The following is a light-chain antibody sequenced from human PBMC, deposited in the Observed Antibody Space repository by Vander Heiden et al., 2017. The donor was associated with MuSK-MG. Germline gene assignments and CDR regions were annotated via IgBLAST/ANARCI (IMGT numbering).Light chain of an antibody. CDR2: EVT. CDR3: CSSEGNCTFEI. Sequence: QSALTQPRSVSRSPGQSVTVSCTGTSSDIGRYYYVSWYQQHPGQAPKLMMYEVTKRPSGVPDRFSGSKSGKTASLTICGLQAEDESEYYCCSSEGNCTFEIFGGGTKLTVL. J-gene: IGLJ2*01. CDR1: SSDIGRYYY. V-gene: IGLV2-11*01.